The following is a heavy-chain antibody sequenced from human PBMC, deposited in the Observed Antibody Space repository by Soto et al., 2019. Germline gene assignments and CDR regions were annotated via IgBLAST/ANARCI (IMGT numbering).Heavy chain of an antibody. D-gene: IGHD3-10*01. CDR1: GYSFTSYW. CDR2: IDPSDSYT. J-gene: IGHJ6*02. V-gene: IGHV5-10-1*01. CDR3: SRRRVRGEFGMDV. Sequence: GDSLKISCKGSGYSFTSYWISWVRQMPGKGLEWMGGIDPSDSYTNYSPSFPGHVTISADKSISTAYLRWCSLQAADAAMTYCSRRRVRGEFGMDVWGQGTTVTVSS.